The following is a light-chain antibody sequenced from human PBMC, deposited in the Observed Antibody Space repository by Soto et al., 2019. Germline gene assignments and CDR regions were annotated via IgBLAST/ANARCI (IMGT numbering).Light chain of an antibody. V-gene: IGKV3-20*01. Sequence: EIVMTQSPATLSVSPVERATLSCMASESVSSIYVAWYQQKAVQAPRLLIYGASTRDTGIPDRFSGSGSWTDFTLTISRLEPEDSAVYYCQQYGSSPWTFGQGTKVDI. J-gene: IGKJ1*01. CDR1: ESVSSIY. CDR3: QQYGSSPWT. CDR2: GAS.